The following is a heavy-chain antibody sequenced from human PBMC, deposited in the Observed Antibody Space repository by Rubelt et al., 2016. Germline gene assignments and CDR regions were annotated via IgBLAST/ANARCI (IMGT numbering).Heavy chain of an antibody. Sequence: QLQLQESGPGLVKPSETLSLTCTVSGGSISSTISYWGWIRQPPGKGLEWIGSIYYSGSTYYNPSLKSRVTISVATSKNQFPRTLNSVTAAETAVYYCARGGGYSSGWLAWGQGTLVTVSS. J-gene: IGHJ4*02. D-gene: IGHD6-19*01. CDR2: IYYSGST. CDR3: ARGGGYSSGWLA. V-gene: IGHV4-39*07. CDR1: GGSISSTISY.